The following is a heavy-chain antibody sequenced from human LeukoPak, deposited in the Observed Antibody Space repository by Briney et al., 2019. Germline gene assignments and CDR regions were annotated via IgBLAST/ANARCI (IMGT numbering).Heavy chain of an antibody. Sequence: PGGSLRLSCAASGFTVSSNYMSWVRQAPGKGLEWVSVIYSGGSTYYADSVKGRFTISRDNSKNTLYLQMNSLRAEDTAVYYCAVELWFGEYRSDYWGQGTLVTVSS. CDR3: AVELWFGEYRSDY. CDR1: GFTVSSNY. J-gene: IGHJ4*02. D-gene: IGHD3-10*01. V-gene: IGHV3-66*01. CDR2: IYSGGST.